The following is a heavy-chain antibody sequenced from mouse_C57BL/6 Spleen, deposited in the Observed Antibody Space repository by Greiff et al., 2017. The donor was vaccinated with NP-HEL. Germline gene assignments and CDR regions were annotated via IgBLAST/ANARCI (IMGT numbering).Heavy chain of an antibody. J-gene: IGHJ4*01. Sequence: VQLVESGPGLVAPSQSLSITCTVSGFSLTSYGVHWVRQPPGKGLEWLVVIWSDGSTTYNSALKSRLSISKDNSKSQVCLKMNSLQTDDTAMYYCARHDDDDDGYAMDYWGQGTSVTVSS. CDR3: ARHDDDDDGYAMDY. CDR1: GFSLTSYG. D-gene: IGHD2-4*01. CDR2: IWSDGST. V-gene: IGHV2-6-1*01.